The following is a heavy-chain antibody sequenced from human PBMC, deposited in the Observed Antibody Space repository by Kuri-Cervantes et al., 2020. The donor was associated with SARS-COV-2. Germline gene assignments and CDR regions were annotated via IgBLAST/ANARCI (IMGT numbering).Heavy chain of an antibody. V-gene: IGHV4-39*07. J-gene: IGHJ4*02. Sequence: SETLSLTCIVSGVAIDSNSYYWVWIRQPPGKGLEWIGGIYYSGSTYHNPSLKSRVTISVDTSKKQFSLKLSSVTAADTAVYYCARGWNYDILTGYYTAYFDYWGQGTLVTVSS. CDR2: IYYSGST. D-gene: IGHD3-9*01. CDR3: ARGWNYDILTGYYTAYFDY. CDR1: GVAIDSNSYY.